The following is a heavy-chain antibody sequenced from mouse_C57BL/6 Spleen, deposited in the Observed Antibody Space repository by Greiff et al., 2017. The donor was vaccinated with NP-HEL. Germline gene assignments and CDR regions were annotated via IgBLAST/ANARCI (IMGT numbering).Heavy chain of an antibody. CDR2: IDPETGGT. CDR1: GYTFTDYE. J-gene: IGHJ2*01. CDR3: TRGRPDFDY. Sequence: VKLVESGAELVRPGASVTLSCKASGYTFTDYEMHWVKQTPVHGLEWIGAIDPETGGTAYNQKFKGKAILTADKSSSTAYIELRSLTSEDSAVYYCTRGRPDFDYWGQGTTLTVSS. V-gene: IGHV1-15*01.